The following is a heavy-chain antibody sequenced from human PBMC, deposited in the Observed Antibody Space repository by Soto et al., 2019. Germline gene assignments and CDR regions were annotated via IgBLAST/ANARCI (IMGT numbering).Heavy chain of an antibody. CDR2: INPNGGST. CDR3: ARSSAGVFGIVIKGPNRLAP. CDR1: ADTFTSYY. V-gene: IGHV1-46*01. D-gene: IGHD3-16*02. J-gene: IGHJ5*02. Sequence: VQLVQSGAEVKKPGASVKLSCKAPADTFTSYYIHWVRQAPGHGLEWKGIINPNGGSTRFAQTYQGRITMNRDTSTSTVYMDLRSLRSEDTAVYYCARSSAGVFGIVIKGPNRLAPWGQGALVTVSS.